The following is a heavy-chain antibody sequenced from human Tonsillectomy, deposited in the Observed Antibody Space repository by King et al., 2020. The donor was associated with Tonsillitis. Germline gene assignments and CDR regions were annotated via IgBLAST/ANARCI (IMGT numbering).Heavy chain of an antibody. D-gene: IGHD6-13*01. CDR3: ARAASRSWYQRPPDL. CDR1: GGSISSGSYY. J-gene: IGHJ2*01. V-gene: IGHV4-61*02. CDR2: VYTSGTT. Sequence: VQLQESGPGLVKPSQTLSLTCTVSGGSISSGSYYWSWIRQPAGKGLEWIGRVYTSGTTNYNPSLKSRVAISVDTSKNQFSLKLSSVTAADTAVYYCARAASRSWYQRPPDLWGRGTLVTVSS.